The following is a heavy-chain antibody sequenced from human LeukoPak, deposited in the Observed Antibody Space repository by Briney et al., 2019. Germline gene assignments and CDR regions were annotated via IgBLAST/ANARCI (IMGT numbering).Heavy chain of an antibody. Sequence: SETLSLTCTVSGGSISSYYWSWIRQPPGEGLEWIGYIYYSGSTNYNPSLKSRVTISVDTSKNQFSLKLSSVTAADTAVYYCARRVGGITMVRGVKPAYYFDYWGQGTLVTVSS. D-gene: IGHD3-10*01. CDR2: IYYSGST. J-gene: IGHJ4*02. CDR1: GGSISSYY. CDR3: ARRVGGITMVRGVKPAYYFDY. V-gene: IGHV4-59*08.